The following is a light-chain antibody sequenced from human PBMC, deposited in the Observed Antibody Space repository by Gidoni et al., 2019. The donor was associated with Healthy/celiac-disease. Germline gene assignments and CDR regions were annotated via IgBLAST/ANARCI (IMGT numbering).Light chain of an antibody. Sequence: ELVLTQSPGTLSLSPGERATLSCRASQSVSSSYLAWDQQKPGQAPRLLIYGASSRATGIPDRFSGSGSGTDFTLTISRLEPEDFAVYYCQQYGSSTWTFGQGTKVEIK. CDR3: QQYGSSTWT. CDR2: GAS. CDR1: QSVSSSY. V-gene: IGKV3-20*01. J-gene: IGKJ1*01.